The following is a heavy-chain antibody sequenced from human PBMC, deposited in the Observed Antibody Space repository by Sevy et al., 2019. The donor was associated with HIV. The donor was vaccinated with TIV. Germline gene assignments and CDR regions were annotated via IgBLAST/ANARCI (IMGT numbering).Heavy chain of an antibody. Sequence: SESLSLTCTVSGGSISSYYWSWIRQPPGKGLEWIEYIYYSGSTNYNPSLKSRVTISVDTSKNQFSLKLSSVTAADTAVYYCAREMYYYDSSGPNWFDPWGQGTLVTVSS. CDR2: IYYSGST. CDR3: AREMYYYDSSGPNWFDP. D-gene: IGHD3-22*01. CDR1: GGSISSYY. V-gene: IGHV4-59*13. J-gene: IGHJ5*02.